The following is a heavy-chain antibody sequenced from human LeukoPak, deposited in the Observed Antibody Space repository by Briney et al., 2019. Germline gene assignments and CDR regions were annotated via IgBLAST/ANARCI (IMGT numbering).Heavy chain of an antibody. J-gene: IGHJ4*02. CDR3: ARGRLAPRFRSRRYYYFDY. V-gene: IGHV4-39*07. CDR1: GGSISSSNYY. Sequence: SETLSLTCTVSGGSISSSNYYWGWIRQPPGKGLEWIGTISYSGITYYNPSLKSRVTISIDTSKNHFSLKLSSVTAADTAVYYCARGRLAPRFRSRRYYYFDYWGQGTLVTVSS. D-gene: IGHD3-16*01. CDR2: ISYSGIT.